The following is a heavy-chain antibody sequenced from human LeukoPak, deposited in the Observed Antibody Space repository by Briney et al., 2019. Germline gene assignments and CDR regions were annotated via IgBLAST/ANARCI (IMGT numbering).Heavy chain of an antibody. D-gene: IGHD1-26*01. V-gene: IGHV3-21*01. CDR3: VTDLRWELFDQFDY. CDR1: GFTFSSYS. Sequence: PGGSLRLSCAASGFTFSSYSMNWVRQAPGKGLEWVSSISSSSSYIYYADSVKGRFTISRDNARNALCLQMNSLRAEDTAVYYCVTDLRWELFDQFDYWGQGALVTVSS. CDR2: ISSSSSYI. J-gene: IGHJ4*02.